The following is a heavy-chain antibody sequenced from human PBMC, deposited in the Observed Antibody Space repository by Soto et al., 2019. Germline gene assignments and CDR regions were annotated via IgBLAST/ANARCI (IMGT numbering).Heavy chain of an antibody. V-gene: IGHV1-18*01. D-gene: IGHD3-10*02. CDR2: IRDYNGNT. CDR1: GYTFTSYG. J-gene: IGHJ4*02. Sequence: HVQLVQSGAEVKKPGASVKVSCKASGYTFTSYGISWVRQSPGQGLEWMGGIRDYNGNTNYAQKLQGRVTMTTDTTTSNGDMELRSMRSDDTDVYYCAREELFGETGYFDYWGQGTLVTVSS. CDR3: AREELFGETGYFDY.